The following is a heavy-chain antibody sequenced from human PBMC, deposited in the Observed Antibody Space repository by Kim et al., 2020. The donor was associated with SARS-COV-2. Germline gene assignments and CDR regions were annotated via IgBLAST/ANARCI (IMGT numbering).Heavy chain of an antibody. J-gene: IGHJ4*02. D-gene: IGHD3-22*01. V-gene: IGHV1-69*01. Sequence: AQKFKGRLTITAEESTSTAYMGLSRLRSEDTAIYYCARGAIVVEHQFYFDYWGQGTLVTVSS. CDR3: ARGAIVVEHQFYFDY.